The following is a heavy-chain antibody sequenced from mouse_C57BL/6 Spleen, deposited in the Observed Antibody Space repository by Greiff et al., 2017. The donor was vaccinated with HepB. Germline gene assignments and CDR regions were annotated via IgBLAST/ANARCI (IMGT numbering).Heavy chain of an antibody. V-gene: IGHV1-19*01. CDR1: GYTFTDYY. Sequence: VQLQQSGPVLVKPGASVKMSCKASGYTFTDYYMNWVKQSHGKSLEWIGVINPYNGGTSYNQKFKGKATLTVDKSSSTAYMELNSLTSEDSAVYYCARDGTATANVWGTGTTVTVSS. D-gene: IGHD3-3*01. CDR3: ARDGTATANV. CDR2: INPYNGGT. J-gene: IGHJ1*03.